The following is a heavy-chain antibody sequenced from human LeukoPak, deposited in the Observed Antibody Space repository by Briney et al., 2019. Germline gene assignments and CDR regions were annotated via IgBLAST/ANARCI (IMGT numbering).Heavy chain of an antibody. D-gene: IGHD2-15*01. CDR2: ISYDGSNK. V-gene: IGHV3-30*04. CDR3: ARDPCSGGSCYLDY. Sequence: GRSLRLSWAAAGFTVSSYGTRWVRQAAGKWREWVAVISYDGSNKYYAASVKGRFTISRDNSKNTLYLQMNRPRAEDTAVYYCARDPCSGGSCYLDYWGQGTLVTVSS. CDR1: GFTVSSYG. J-gene: IGHJ4*02.